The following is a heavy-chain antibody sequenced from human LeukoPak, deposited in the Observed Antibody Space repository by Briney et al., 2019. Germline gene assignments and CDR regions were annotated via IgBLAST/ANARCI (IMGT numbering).Heavy chain of an antibody. V-gene: IGHV3-21*01. CDR2: ISSSSSYI. D-gene: IGHD2-2*01. CDR3: TSLRTAVPHAGEAYDI. Sequence: GGSLRLSCAASGFTFSSYSMNWVRQAPGKGLEWVSSISSSSSYIYYADSVKGRFTISRDNAKNSLYLQMNSLRVEDTAVYYCTSLRTAVPHAGEAYDIWGQGTMVTVSS. J-gene: IGHJ3*02. CDR1: GFTFSSYS.